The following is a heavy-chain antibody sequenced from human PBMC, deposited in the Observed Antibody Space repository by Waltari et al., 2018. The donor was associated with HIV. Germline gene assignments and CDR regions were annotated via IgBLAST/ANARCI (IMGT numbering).Heavy chain of an antibody. CDR2: IYYSGST. J-gene: IGHJ4*02. Sequence: QVQLQESGPGLVKPSETLSLTCTVSGGSISSYYWSWIRQPPGKGLEWIGYIYYSGSTNYTPSLKSRVTISVDTSKNQFSLTLSSVTAADTAVYYCARSGSYRGYFDYWGQGTLVTVSS. V-gene: IGHV4-59*01. CDR3: ARSGSYRGYFDY. CDR1: GGSISSYY. D-gene: IGHD1-26*01.